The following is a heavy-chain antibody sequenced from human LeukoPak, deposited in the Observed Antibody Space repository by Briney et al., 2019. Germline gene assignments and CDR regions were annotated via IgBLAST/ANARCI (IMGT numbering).Heavy chain of an antibody. V-gene: IGHV3-30*18. CDR3: AKDVREIAVVVAATRIALAGTFDY. CDR1: GFTFSSYG. Sequence: GESLKISCAASGFTFSSYGLHWVRQAPGKGLEWVAVISYDGSNKYYADSVKGRFTISRDNSKNTLYLQMNSLRAEDTAVYYCAKDVREIAVVVAATRIALAGTFDYWGQGTLVTVSS. J-gene: IGHJ4*02. CDR2: ISYDGSNK. D-gene: IGHD2-15*01.